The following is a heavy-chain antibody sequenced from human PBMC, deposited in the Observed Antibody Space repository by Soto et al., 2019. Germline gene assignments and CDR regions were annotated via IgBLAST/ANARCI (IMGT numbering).Heavy chain of an antibody. D-gene: IGHD5-12*01. J-gene: IGHJ5*02. CDR1: GGSISDYW. CDR3: ARGYSELYSGYDYLFDP. Sequence: SETLSLSCTVSGGSISDYWWSWTRQSPGKGLQWIGSIYSSGSANYNPSLKSRVAFSVDTSRNHFSLTLNSVTAADTALYYCARGYSELYSGYDYLFDPWGQGTLVTVS. CDR2: IYSSGSA. V-gene: IGHV4-59*01.